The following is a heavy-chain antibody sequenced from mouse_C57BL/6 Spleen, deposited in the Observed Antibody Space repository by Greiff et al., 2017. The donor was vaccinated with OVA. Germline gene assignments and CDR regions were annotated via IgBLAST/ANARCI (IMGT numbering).Heavy chain of an antibody. D-gene: IGHD1-1*01. CDR2: INPNYGTT. J-gene: IGHJ1*03. CDR3: ARSGDYGSSSYWYFEV. CDR1: GYSFTDYN. Sequence: QLPQSGPELVKPGASVQISCKASGYSFTDYNMNLVKQSNVKSLEWIGVINPNYGTTSSNQKFKGKATLTVDQSSSTAYMQLNSLTSEDSAVYYCARSGDYGSSSYWYFEVWGTGTTVTVSS. V-gene: IGHV1-39*01.